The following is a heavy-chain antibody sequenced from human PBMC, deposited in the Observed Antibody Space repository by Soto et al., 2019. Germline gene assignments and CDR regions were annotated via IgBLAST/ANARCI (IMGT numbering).Heavy chain of an antibody. V-gene: IGHV3-21*01. CDR3: ARDLIKWRGSSDY. CDR1: GFTFSSYS. J-gene: IGHJ4*02. Sequence: GGSLRLSCAASGFTFSSYSMNWVRQAPGKGLEWVSSISSSSSYIYYADSVKGRFTISRDNAKNSLYLQMNSLRAEDTAVYYCARDLIKWRGSSDYWGQGTLVTVSS. CDR2: ISSSSSYI. D-gene: IGHD5-12*01.